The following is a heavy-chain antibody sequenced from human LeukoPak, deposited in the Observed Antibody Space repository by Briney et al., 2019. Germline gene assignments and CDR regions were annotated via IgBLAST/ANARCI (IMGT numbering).Heavy chain of an antibody. D-gene: IGHD5-12*01. CDR3: ARVRKYSGYYSWYFDL. V-gene: IGHV3-33*05. CDR1: GFTFSSYS. J-gene: IGHJ2*01. Sequence: PGGSLRLSCAASGFTFSSYSMNWVRQAPGKGLEWVAVISYDGSNKYYADSVKGRFTISRENAKNSLYLQMNSLRAGDTAVYYCARVRKYSGYYSWYFDLWGRGTLVTVSS. CDR2: ISYDGSNK.